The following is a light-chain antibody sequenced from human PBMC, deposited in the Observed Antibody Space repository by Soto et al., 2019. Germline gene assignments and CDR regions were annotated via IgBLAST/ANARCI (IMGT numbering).Light chain of an antibody. CDR2: GAS. V-gene: IGKV3-20*01. CDR1: QSVSSN. Sequence: CVGQGGRSRLSCRASQSVSSNLAWYQQKSGQAPRLLLYGASSRATCIPDRFRGRGSGTDVPGTTTELVPQDFAAYYWHHRGGFPTFGEGTKVDIK. J-gene: IGKJ1*01. CDR3: HHRGGFPT.